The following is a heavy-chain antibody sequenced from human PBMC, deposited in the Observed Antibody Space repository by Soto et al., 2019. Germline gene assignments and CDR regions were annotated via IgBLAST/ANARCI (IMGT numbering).Heavy chain of an antibody. D-gene: IGHD3-10*01. J-gene: IGHJ4*02. CDR2: ISYDGGNE. CDR3: VRGGYYGSGSYYTLFDH. V-gene: IGHV3-30-3*01. CDR1: GFTFSIYA. Sequence: QVQLVESGGGVVQPGRSLRLSCAASGFTFSIYAMHWVRQAPGKGLEWVTVISYDGGNEYYADSVKGRFTISRDNSKNTLFLQMSSVRAEDTAVYYCVRGGYYGSGSYYTLFDHWAQGTLVTVSS.